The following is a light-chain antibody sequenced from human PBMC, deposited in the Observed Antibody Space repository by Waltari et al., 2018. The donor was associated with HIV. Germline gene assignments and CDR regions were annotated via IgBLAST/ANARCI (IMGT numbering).Light chain of an antibody. Sequence: IQMTQSPSSLSASVGARFTITCRASQSISSYLNWYQQKPGKAPKLLIYAASSLQSGVPSRFSGSGSGTDFTLTISSLQPEDFATYYCQQSYSTPRTFGQGTKVEIK. V-gene: IGKV1-39*01. CDR1: QSISSY. J-gene: IGKJ1*01. CDR2: AAS. CDR3: QQSYSTPRT.